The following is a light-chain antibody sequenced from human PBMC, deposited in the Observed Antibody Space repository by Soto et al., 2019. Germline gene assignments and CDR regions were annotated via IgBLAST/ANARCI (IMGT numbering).Light chain of an antibody. CDR1: QSVSSY. V-gene: IGKV3-11*01. CDR2: DAS. CDR3: QQRSNWPGYT. J-gene: IGKJ2*01. Sequence: EIVLTQSPATLSLSPGERATLSCRASQSVSSYLAWYQQKPGQAPRLLIYDASNRATGIPARFSGSGSGTDFTLTISSLEPEDFAVYYCQQRSNWPGYTFGQVTMLEIK.